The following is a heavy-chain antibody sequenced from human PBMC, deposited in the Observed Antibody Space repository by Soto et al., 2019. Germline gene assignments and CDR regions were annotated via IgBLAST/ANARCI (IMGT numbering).Heavy chain of an antibody. CDR3: AKELERRRYYYYYGMDV. CDR2: ISGSGGST. Sequence: EVQLLESGGGLVQPGGSLRLSCAASGFTFSSYAMSWVRQAPGKGLEWVSAISGSGGSTYYADSVKGRFTISRDNSKYTLYLQMNSLRAEDTAVCYCAKELERRRYYYYYGMDVWGQGTTVTVSS. V-gene: IGHV3-23*01. CDR1: GFTFSSYA. J-gene: IGHJ6*02. D-gene: IGHD1-1*01.